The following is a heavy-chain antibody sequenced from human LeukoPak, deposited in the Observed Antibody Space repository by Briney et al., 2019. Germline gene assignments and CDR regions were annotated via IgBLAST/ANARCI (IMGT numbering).Heavy chain of an antibody. CDR1: GGSISSRTYY. Sequence: SETLSLTCTVSGGSISSRTYYWGWIRQSPGKGLEWIGSVYYRGSPHHNAALKSRVNVSVDTSKNQFFLKLTSVTAADTAVYYCARHGYYSGSQFDPWGQGTLVTVSS. J-gene: IGHJ5*02. D-gene: IGHD3-10*01. CDR2: VYYRGSP. CDR3: ARHGYYSGSQFDP. V-gene: IGHV4-39*01.